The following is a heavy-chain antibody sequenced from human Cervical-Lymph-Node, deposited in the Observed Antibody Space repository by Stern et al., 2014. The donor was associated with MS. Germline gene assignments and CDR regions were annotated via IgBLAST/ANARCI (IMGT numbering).Heavy chain of an antibody. J-gene: IGHJ5*02. V-gene: IGHV1-69*01. CDR3: ALSSETSDRWYSLGYDL. Sequence: KLVEFGAEVTKSGSSVKVSCKASGGTFSKFASGWVRQAPGQGLEWMGGIFPVFGTPAYAQEFRGRVTITADVSTSTVYMELSSLRSDDTAVYYCALSSETSDRWYSLGYDLWGQGTLVTVSS. CDR2: IFPVFGTP. D-gene: IGHD6-13*01. CDR1: GGTFSKFA.